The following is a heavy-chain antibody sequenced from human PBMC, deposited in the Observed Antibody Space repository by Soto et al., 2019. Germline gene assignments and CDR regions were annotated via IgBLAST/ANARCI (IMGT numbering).Heavy chain of an antibody. Sequence: QVTVKESGPVLVKPTETLTLTCTVSGFSLSNAGLGVSWIRQPPGKALEWLAHIFSNDEKSYSTSLKSRLTISKYTSKSQVVLTMTNMDPVDTATYYCASTYSTSWYWFDPWGQGPLVTVSS. CDR3: ASTYSTSWYWFDP. CDR2: IFSNDEK. CDR1: GFSLSNAGLG. D-gene: IGHD6-13*01. J-gene: IGHJ5*02. V-gene: IGHV2-26*04.